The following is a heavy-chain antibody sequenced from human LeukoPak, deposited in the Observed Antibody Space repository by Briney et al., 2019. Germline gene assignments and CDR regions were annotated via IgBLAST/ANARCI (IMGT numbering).Heavy chain of an antibody. J-gene: IGHJ5*02. CDR2: INHSGTP. D-gene: IGHD1-14*01. V-gene: IGHV4-34*01. CDR1: LGSPSVFF. CDR3: ARGREDCSYNRYWFDP. Sequence: SETLSLTPAHHLGSPSVFFGCWVPQPPGKGLEWIGEINHSGTPNYNPSLKRRVTISADTSKDQFPLSLSSVTAAVTCVYYCARGREDCSYNRYWFDPWGQGTLVTVSS.